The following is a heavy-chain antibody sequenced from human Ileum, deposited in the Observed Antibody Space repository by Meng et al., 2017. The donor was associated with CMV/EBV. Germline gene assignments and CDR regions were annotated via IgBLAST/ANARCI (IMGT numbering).Heavy chain of an antibody. CDR2: IYSGGST. CDR3: ARDHSSGRYGFDY. Sequence: EVVRVDAGGGLIRPGGSLRLSCAAFGFTVSSNYRSWVRQAPGKGLEWGSVIYSGGSTYYADSVKGQFTISRDNSKNTLYLQMNSLRAEDTAVYYCARDHSSGRYGFDYWGQGTLVTVSS. D-gene: IGHD6-19*01. CDR1: GFTVSSNY. J-gene: IGHJ4*02. V-gene: IGHV3-53*01.